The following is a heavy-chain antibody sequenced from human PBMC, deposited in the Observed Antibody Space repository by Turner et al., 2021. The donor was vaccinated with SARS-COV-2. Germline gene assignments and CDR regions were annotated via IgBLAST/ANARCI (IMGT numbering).Heavy chain of an antibody. J-gene: IGHJ4*02. Sequence: QVHLLQSGAEVKKPCASVKVSCKVSGYTLSELSIHWVRQAPGKGPEWMGGFNPEDGEPIYAQMFQGRFSLTEDTSTDTLYMELSSLRSEDTAVYYCATSWELPDAYFDSWGQGTLVTVSS. CDR1: GYTLSELS. D-gene: IGHD1-7*01. CDR2: FNPEDGEP. V-gene: IGHV1-24*01. CDR3: ATSWELPDAYFDS.